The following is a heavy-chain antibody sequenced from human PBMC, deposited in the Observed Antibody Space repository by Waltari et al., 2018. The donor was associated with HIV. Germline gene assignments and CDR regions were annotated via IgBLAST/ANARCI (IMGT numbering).Heavy chain of an antibody. D-gene: IGHD2-15*01. V-gene: IGHV4-59*01. CDR3: AREKGVYCSGGSCQGWFDP. J-gene: IGHJ5*02. CDR2: IYYSGST. Sequence: QVQLQESGPGLVKPSETLSLTCTVSGGSISSYYWSWIRQPPGKGLEWIGYIYYSGSTNYNPSLKSRVTMSVDTSKNQFSLKLSSVTAADTAVYYCAREKGVYCSGGSCQGWFDPWGQGTLVTVSS. CDR1: GGSISSYY.